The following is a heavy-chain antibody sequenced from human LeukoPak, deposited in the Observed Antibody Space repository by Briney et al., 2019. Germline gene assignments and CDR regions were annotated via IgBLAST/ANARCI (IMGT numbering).Heavy chain of an antibody. D-gene: IGHD3-22*01. CDR1: GFTFSNYN. V-gene: IGHV3-48*04. CDR2: ISSSSRTI. Sequence: GGSLRLSCAASGFTFSNYNMNWVRQAPGKGLEWVSYISSSSRTIYYADSVKGRFTISRDNAKNSLYLQMNSLRAEDTAVYYCARDRDPGYNDSSGYRRVNAFDIWGQGTMVTVSS. CDR3: ARDRDPGYNDSSGYRRVNAFDI. J-gene: IGHJ3*02.